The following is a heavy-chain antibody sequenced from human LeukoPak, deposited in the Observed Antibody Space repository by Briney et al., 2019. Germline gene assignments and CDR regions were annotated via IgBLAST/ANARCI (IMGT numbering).Heavy chain of an antibody. CDR2: TSGGGGST. D-gene: IGHD6-13*01. CDR3: ANYSGSSRWFDY. J-gene: IGHJ4*02. V-gene: IGHV3-23*01. CDR1: GFTFSSYA. Sequence: GESLRLSCAASGFTFSSYAMSWVRQAPGKGLEWVSGTSGGGGSTYYADSVKGRFTISRDNSKNTLYLQMNSLRAEDTAVYYCANYSGSSRWFDYWGQGTLVTVSS.